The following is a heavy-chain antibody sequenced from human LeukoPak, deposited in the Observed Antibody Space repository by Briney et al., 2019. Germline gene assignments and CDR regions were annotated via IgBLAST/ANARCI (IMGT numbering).Heavy chain of an antibody. D-gene: IGHD6-19*01. CDR2: IESSSTYI. CDR1: GFTFNSYS. J-gene: IGHJ6*02. V-gene: IGHV3-21*01. CDR3: SRVLYSSGWVFGGYCAMDV. Sequence: GGSLRLSCAASGFTFNSYSMNWVRQAPGKGLEWVSSIESSSTYIYYADSVKGRFTVSRNNAENSLYLQMSSLRAEDTAVYYCSRVLYSSGWVFGGYCAMDVWGQGTTVTVSS.